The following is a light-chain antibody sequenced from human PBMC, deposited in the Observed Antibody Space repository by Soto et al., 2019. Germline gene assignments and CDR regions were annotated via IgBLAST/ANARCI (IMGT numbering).Light chain of an antibody. Sequence: QSVLTQPPSASGTPGQRVTISWSGSSPNIGGNYVYWYQHLPGTAPRLLIYNNNQRPSGVTDRFSGSKSGPSASLAINGLRSEDEADYYCAAWDNSFSGSLVFGTGTKVTVL. CDR2: NNN. CDR1: SPNIGGNY. CDR3: AAWDNSFSGSLV. V-gene: IGLV1-47*02. J-gene: IGLJ1*01.